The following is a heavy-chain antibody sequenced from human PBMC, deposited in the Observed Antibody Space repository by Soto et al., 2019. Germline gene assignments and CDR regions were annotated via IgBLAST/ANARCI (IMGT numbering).Heavy chain of an antibody. J-gene: IGHJ5*02. CDR2: ISYSGST. CDR3: VSEGTAMVNYYGSGSYDWFDP. Sequence: QLQLQESGPGLVKPSETLSLTCTVSGGSISSSRYYWGWIRQPPGKGLEWIGSISYSGSTYYNPSLKSRVTISVDTSKNQFSLKLSSVTAADTAVYYCVSEGTAMVNYYGSGSYDWFDPWGQGTLVTVSS. D-gene: IGHD3-10*01. V-gene: IGHV4-39*01. CDR1: GGSISSSRYY.